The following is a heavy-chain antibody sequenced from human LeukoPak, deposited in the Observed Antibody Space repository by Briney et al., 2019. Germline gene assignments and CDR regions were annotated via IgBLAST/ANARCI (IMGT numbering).Heavy chain of an antibody. D-gene: IGHD1-14*01. Sequence: SETLSLICTVSGGSISSSSYYWSWIRQPAGKGLEWIGRIYTSGSTNYNPSLKSRVTISVNTSKNQFSLKLSSVTAADTAVYYCARDRDDNLFDYWGQGTLVTVSS. CDR2: IYTSGST. CDR1: GGSISSSSYY. V-gene: IGHV4-61*02. J-gene: IGHJ4*02. CDR3: ARDRDDNLFDY.